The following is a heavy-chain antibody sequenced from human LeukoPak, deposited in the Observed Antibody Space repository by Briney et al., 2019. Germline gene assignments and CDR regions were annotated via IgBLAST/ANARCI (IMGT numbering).Heavy chain of an antibody. D-gene: IGHD6-19*01. J-gene: IGHJ5*02. CDR1: GFTFSSSN. Sequence: PGGSLRLSCEASGFTFSSSNMNCVRQAPGGGLEWVSSISSSSSYIYYADSVKGRFTISRDNAKNSLFLQMNSLRAEDTAVSYCARDSSGWSPPASWGQGTLVTVSS. CDR2: ISSSSSYI. V-gene: IGHV3-21*01. CDR3: ARDSSGWSPPAS.